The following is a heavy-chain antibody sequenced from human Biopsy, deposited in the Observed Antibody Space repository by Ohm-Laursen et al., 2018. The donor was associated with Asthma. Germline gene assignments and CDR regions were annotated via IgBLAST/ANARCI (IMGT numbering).Heavy chain of an antibody. Sequence: SVKVSCKSPGGTFNTYVIGWVRQAPGQGLEWMGGIDSVFGTTTYPQKFQDRVTITADDSTSTVYMELSSLRSEDTAVYYCARKAGSCISRTCYSLDFWGQGTLVTVSS. CDR1: GGTFNTYV. CDR2: IDSVFGTT. J-gene: IGHJ4*02. D-gene: IGHD2-2*01. V-gene: IGHV1-69*13. CDR3: ARKAGSCISRTCYSLDF.